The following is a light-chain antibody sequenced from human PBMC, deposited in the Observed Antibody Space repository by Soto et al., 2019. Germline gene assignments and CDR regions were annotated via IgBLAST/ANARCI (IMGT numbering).Light chain of an antibody. CDR1: QSVTTQ. CDR3: QQYNYWPPIT. Sequence: EKVLTQSPATLSLSPGERATLSCRASQSVTTQLAWYQQKPGQAPRLIIYDASYRATGIPARFSGSGSGTDFTLTISSLEPEDFAVYYCQQYNYWPPITFGQGTRVEI. J-gene: IGKJ5*01. V-gene: IGKV3-11*01. CDR2: DAS.